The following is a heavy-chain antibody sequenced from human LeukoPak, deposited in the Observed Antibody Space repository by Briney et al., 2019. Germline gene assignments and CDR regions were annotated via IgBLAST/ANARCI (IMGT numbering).Heavy chain of an antibody. J-gene: IGHJ4*02. CDR1: GFPFNEYS. V-gene: IGHV3-21*01. CDR2: ISSSSSYI. D-gene: IGHD3-10*01. Sequence: PGGSLRLSCAASGFPFNEYSMNWVRQAPGKGLEWVSSISSSSSYIYYADSVKGRFTISRDNAKNSLYLQMNSLRAEDTAVYYCARDRYYGSGGYDYWGQGTLVTVSS. CDR3: ARDRYYGSGGYDY.